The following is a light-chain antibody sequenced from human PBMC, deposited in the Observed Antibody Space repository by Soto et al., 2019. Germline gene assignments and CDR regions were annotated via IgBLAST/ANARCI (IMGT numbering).Light chain of an antibody. CDR1: SSDVGGYNS. Sequence: QSALTQPASVSGSPGQSITISCTGTSSDVGGYNSVSWYQQHPGKAPKLMIYDVSNRPSGVSNRFSGSKSVNTASLPISGLQAEDEAGYYCSSYTSSSPVVFGGGTQLTVL. J-gene: IGLJ2*01. CDR3: SSYTSSSPVV. CDR2: DVS. V-gene: IGLV2-14*03.